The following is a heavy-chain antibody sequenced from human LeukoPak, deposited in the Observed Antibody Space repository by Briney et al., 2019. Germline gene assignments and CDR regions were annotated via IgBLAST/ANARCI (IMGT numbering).Heavy chain of an antibody. CDR2: MNPSSGNT. CDR1: GYTFSSYD. J-gene: IGHJ2*01. D-gene: IGHD5-18*01. CDR3: ARMRGYTYEYWYLDL. Sequence: ASVKVSCKAAGYTFSSYDINWVRQAPGQGLEWMGWMNPSSGNTGYTQKSQGRVTMTRDTSISTAYMELSSLRSEDTALYYCARMRGYTYEYWYLDLWGRGTLVTVSS. V-gene: IGHV1-8*01.